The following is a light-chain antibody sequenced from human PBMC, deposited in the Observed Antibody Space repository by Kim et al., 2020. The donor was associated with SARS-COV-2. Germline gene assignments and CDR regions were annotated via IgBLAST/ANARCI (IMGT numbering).Light chain of an antibody. Sequence: QSVLTQAPSASGTPGQRVTISCSGSSSNIGSNYVYWYQQLPGTAPKVLIHTDNRRPSGVPDRFSGSKSVTSASLAISGLRSEDEADYYCGSWDDSLNGPVFGGGTKLTVL. CDR3: GSWDDSLNGPV. CDR1: SSNIGSNY. CDR2: TDN. V-gene: IGLV1-47*01. J-gene: IGLJ3*02.